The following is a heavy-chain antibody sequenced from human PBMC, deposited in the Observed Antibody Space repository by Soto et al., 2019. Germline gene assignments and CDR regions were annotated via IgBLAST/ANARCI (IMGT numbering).Heavy chain of an antibody. CDR1: GGSLSNYG. J-gene: IGHJ6*02. CDR2: IIPVFGTA. D-gene: IGHD3-10*01. CDR3: ARGDATKIVVTTYYAMDV. Sequence: QVQLVQSGAEVKKPGSSVKVSCKASGGSLSNYGISWVRQAPGQGLEWMGGIIPVFGTANYAQKFQGRVTSTADESTSIVYMDVTSLRSEDTAVYYCARGDATKIVVTTYYAMDVWVQGTTVTVSS. V-gene: IGHV1-69*12.